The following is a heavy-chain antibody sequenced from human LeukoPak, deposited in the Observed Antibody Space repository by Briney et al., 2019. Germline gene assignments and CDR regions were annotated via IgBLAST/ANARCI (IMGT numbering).Heavy chain of an antibody. D-gene: IGHD6-19*01. J-gene: IGHJ4*02. CDR3: ARVSDSSGWYGIYFDY. V-gene: IGHV1-69*04. Sequence: SVKVSCKASGYPFGSYGISWVRQAPGQGLEWMGRIIPILGIANYAQKFQGRVTITADKSTSAAYMELSSLRSEDTAVYYCARVSDSSGWYGIYFDYWGQGTLVTVSS. CDR2: IIPILGIA. CDR1: GYPFGSYG.